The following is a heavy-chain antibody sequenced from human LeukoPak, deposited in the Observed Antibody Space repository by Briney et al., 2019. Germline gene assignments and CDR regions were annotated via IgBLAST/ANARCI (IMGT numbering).Heavy chain of an antibody. CDR2: IYYSGST. D-gene: IGHD6-19*01. J-gene: IGHJ4*02. CDR1: GGSISSYY. V-gene: IGHV4-59*01. Sequence: SKTLSLTCTVSGGSISSYYWSWIRQPPGKGLEWIGYIYYSGSTNYNPSIMNRVSISVDTSKNQFSLKLSSVTAADTAVYYCARGGYSSGWYTDYYFDYWGQGTLVTVSS. CDR3: ARGGYSSGWYTDYYFDY.